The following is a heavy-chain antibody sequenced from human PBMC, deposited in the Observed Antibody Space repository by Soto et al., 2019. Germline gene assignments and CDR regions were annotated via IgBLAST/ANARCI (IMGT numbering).Heavy chain of an antibody. CDR3: ARGYNWNYIRAFDI. CDR1: GYTFTSYD. V-gene: IGHV1-8*01. CDR2: MNPNSGKT. Sequence: ASVKVSCKASGYTFTSYDINWVRQATGQGLEWMGWMNPNSGKTGYAQKFQGRVTMTRNTSISTAYMELSSLRSEDTAVYYCARGYNWNYIRAFDIWGQGTMVTVSS. J-gene: IGHJ3*02. D-gene: IGHD1-7*01.